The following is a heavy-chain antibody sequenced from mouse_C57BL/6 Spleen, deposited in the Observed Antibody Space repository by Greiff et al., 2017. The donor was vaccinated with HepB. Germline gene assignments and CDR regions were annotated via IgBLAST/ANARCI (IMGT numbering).Heavy chain of an antibody. D-gene: IGHD2-4*01. CDR3: AIYYDYDGGYYYAMDY. J-gene: IGHJ4*01. CDR2: INPSNGGT. CDR1: GYTFTSYW. Sequence: VRLQQPGTELVKPGASVKLSCKASGYTFTSYWMHWVKQRPGQGLEWIGNINPSNGGTNYNEKFKSKATLTVDKSSSTAYMQLSSLTSEDSAVYYCAIYYDYDGGYYYAMDYWGQGTSVTVSS. V-gene: IGHV1-53*01.